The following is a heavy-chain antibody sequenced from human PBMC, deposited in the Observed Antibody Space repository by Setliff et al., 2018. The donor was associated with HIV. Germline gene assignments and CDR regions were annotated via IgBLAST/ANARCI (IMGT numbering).Heavy chain of an antibody. Sequence: SETLSLTCAVYGASFNAYFWTWIRQPPGKGLEWIGEVIQSGATNYNPSLKSRLTMSVDTSKNQSSLKLTSVTAADTAVYYCARTRDKYYDTLTPAYYIDYWGHGTLVTVSS. V-gene: IGHV4-34*12. J-gene: IGHJ4*01. D-gene: IGHD3-9*01. CDR1: GASFNAYF. CDR3: ARTRDKYYDTLTPAYYIDY. CDR2: VIQSGAT.